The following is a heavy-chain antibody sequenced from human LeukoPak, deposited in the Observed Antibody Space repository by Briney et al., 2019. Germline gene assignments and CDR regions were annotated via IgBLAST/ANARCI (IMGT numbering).Heavy chain of an antibody. D-gene: IGHD1-14*01. J-gene: IGHJ4*02. CDR1: GNTFTNYW. CDR3: ARRSNGAKLQPAFFDY. CDR2: IYPGDSET. V-gene: IGHV5-51*01. Sequence: GESLKISCKGSGNTFTNYWIGWVRQLPGKGLEWMGIIYPGDSETRYSPSFQGQVTMSVDKSSSTAYLQWATLKASDTAMYYCARRSNGAKLQPAFFDYWGQGTLVTVSS.